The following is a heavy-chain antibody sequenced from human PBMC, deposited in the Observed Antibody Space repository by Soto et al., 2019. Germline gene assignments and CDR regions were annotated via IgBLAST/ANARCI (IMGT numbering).Heavy chain of an antibody. CDR2: ISYDGSNK. CDR1: GFTFSSYG. V-gene: IGHV3-30*18. J-gene: IGHJ3*02. CDR3: SKAGGSMPYAFAI. Sequence: QVQLVESGGGVVQPGRSLRLSCAASGFTFSSYGMHWVRQAPGKGLEWVAVISYDGSNKYYGDSVKGRFTISRDNYKNTLYLQINSLRAEDTAVYYCSKAGGSMPYAFAIWGQGTMVTVSS. D-gene: IGHD2-2*01.